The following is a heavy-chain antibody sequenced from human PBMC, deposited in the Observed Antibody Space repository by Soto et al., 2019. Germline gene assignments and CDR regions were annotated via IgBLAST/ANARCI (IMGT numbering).Heavy chain of an antibody. J-gene: IGHJ4*02. CDR2: ISSNGGST. Sequence: LRLSSSASGFTFSSYAMHWVSQAPGKGLEYVSAISSNGGSTYYADSVKGRFTISRDNSKNTLYLQMSSLRAEDTAVYYCVKDQGPSEFDYWGQGTLVTVSS. CDR1: GFTFSSYA. V-gene: IGHV3-64D*06. CDR3: VKDQGPSEFDY.